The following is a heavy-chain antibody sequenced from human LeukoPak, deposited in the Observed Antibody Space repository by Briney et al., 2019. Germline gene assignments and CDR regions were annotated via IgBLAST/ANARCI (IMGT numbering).Heavy chain of an antibody. V-gene: IGHV3-30*02. D-gene: IGHD2/OR15-2a*01. CDR2: ISYDGSTK. CDR3: VRNNNNDY. Sequence: GGSLRLSCAASGFTYSRDGTAWIRQAPGKGLEWVAFISYDGSTKTYADSVKGRFTTSRDISLHLQMNSLRAEDTAVYYCVRNNNNDYWGQGTLVTVSS. J-gene: IGHJ4*02. CDR1: GFTYSRDG.